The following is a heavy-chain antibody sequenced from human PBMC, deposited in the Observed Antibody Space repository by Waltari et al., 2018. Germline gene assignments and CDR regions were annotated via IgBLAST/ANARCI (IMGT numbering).Heavy chain of an antibody. V-gene: IGHV3-21*06. CDR2: ISSSGSYI. CDR1: GFTFSLFS. CDR3: TMAPDVTVRPTWG. Sequence: EVQLVESGGGLVKPGGSLRPSCADPGFTFSLFSMNWVRQAPGRGLEWVSTISSSGSYIYYADSVKGRFTISRDNAKNSVYLQMNSLRVDDTAVYYCTMAPDVTVRPTWGWGQGSLVTVSS. J-gene: IGHJ4*02. D-gene: IGHD7-27*01.